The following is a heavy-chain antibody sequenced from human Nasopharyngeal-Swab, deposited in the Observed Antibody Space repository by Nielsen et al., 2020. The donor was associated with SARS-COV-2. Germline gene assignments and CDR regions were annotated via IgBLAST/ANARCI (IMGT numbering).Heavy chain of an antibody. V-gene: IGHV4-59*01. D-gene: IGHD6-13*01. CDR3: ARETAAGHYYYYGMDV. CDR2: IYYSGST. CDR1: GGSISSYY. Sequence: ESLKISCTVSGGSISSYYWSWIRQPPGKGLEWIGYIYYSGSTNYNPSLKSRVTISVDTSKNQFSLKLSSVTAADTAVYYCARETAAGHYYYYGMDVWGQGTTVTVSS. J-gene: IGHJ6*02.